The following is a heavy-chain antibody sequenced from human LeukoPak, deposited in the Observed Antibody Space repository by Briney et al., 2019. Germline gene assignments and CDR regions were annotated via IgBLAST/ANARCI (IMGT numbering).Heavy chain of an antibody. V-gene: IGHV3-23*01. J-gene: IGHJ6*02. CDR3: ARALGFGEFYGKDV. CDR2: ISGSGGAT. D-gene: IGHD3-10*01. Sequence: GGSLRLSCAASGFTFSSYAMSWVRQAPGKELEWVSAISGSGGATYYADSVEGRFTISRDNSKNTLSLQMNSLRAEDTAVYYCARALGFGEFYGKDVWGQGTTVTVSS. CDR1: GFTFSSYA.